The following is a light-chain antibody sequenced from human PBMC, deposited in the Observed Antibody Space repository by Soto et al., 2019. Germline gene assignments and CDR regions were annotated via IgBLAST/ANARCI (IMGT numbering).Light chain of an antibody. Sequence: DIQMTQSPSTLSASVGDRVTITCRASQSISSWLACYQQKPGKAPELLIYKVYSLESXVPXXXXGSXSGTEFTLTXXXXXPDXFATYYCQQYDSYSRTFGQGTKVEIK. CDR1: QSISSW. J-gene: IGKJ1*01. V-gene: IGKV1-5*03. CDR2: KVY. CDR3: QQYDSYSRT.